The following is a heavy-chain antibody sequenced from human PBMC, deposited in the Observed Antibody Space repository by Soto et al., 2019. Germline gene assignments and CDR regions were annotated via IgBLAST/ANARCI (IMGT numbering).Heavy chain of an antibody. J-gene: IGHJ6*02. CDR3: ARAGIAAAGPYYYYYGMDV. CDR1: GGSISSSSYY. V-gene: IGHV4-39*01. CDR2: IYYSGST. D-gene: IGHD6-13*01. Sequence: PSETLSLTCTVSGGSISSSSYYWGWIRQPPGMGLEWIGSIYYSGSTYYNPSLKSRVTISVDTSKNQFSLKLSSVTAADTAVYYCARAGIAAAGPYYYYYGMDVWGQGTTVTVSS.